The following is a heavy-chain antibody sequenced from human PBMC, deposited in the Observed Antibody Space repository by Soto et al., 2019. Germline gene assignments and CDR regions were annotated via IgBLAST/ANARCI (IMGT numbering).Heavy chain of an antibody. CDR3: ARVCSGGSCYSAFDI. CDR2: ISAYNGNT. D-gene: IGHD2-15*01. Sequence: GASVKVSCKASGYTFTSYGISWVRQAPGQGLEWMGWISAYNGNTNYAQKLQGRVTMTTDTSTSTAYVELRSLRSDDTAVYYCARVCSGGSCYSAFDIWGQGTMVTVSS. V-gene: IGHV1-18*01. CDR1: GYTFTSYG. J-gene: IGHJ3*02.